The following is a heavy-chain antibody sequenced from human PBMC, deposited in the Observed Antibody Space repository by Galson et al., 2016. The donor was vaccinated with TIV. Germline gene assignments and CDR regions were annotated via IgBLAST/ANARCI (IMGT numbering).Heavy chain of an antibody. J-gene: IGHJ6*04. CDR3: AKDRAGYYYAMDV. CDR1: GFTFQNYA. V-gene: IGHV3-9*01. Sequence: SLRLSCAASGFTFQNYAMHWVRHAPGKGLEWVSGINWNSGDINYADSVKGRFTISRDDAKKFVYLQMNRLRAEDTALYFCAKDRAGYYYAMDVWGKGTPVTVSS. CDR2: INWNSGDI.